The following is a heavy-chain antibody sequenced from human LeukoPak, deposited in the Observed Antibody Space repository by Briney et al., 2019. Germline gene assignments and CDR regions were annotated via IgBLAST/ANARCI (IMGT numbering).Heavy chain of an antibody. Sequence: GGSLRLSCAASGFTFSSYAMSWVRQAPGKGLEWVSAISGSGGSTHYADSVKGRFTISRDNSKNTLYLQMNSLRADDTAVYYCARGRGGNYGGNSGHFDYWGQGTLVTVSS. J-gene: IGHJ4*02. V-gene: IGHV3-23*01. CDR1: GFTFSSYA. CDR2: ISGSGGST. D-gene: IGHD4-23*01. CDR3: ARGRGGNYGGNSGHFDY.